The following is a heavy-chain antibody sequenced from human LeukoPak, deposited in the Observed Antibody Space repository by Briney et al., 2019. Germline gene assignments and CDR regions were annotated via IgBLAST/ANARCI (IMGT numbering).Heavy chain of an antibody. Sequence: GGSLSLSCAASGFTLSIYAMSWVSQAAGEGLEWDSAIRGSGCSTYYADSVKGRFTISRDNSKNTLYLQMNSLRAEDAAVYYCAKDAVLLGFGEPSSDFDYWGQGTLVTVSS. CDR1: GFTLSIYA. CDR3: AKDAVLLGFGEPSSDFDY. CDR2: IRGSGCST. V-gene: IGHV3-23*01. D-gene: IGHD3-10*01. J-gene: IGHJ4*02.